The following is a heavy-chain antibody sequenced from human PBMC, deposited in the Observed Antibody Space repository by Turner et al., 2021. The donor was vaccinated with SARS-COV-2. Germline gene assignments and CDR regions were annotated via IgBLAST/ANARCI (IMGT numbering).Heavy chain of an antibody. CDR3: ARDLVDIVATMFGQLNYYGMDV. CDR2: INPNSDGT. J-gene: IGHJ6*02. Sequence: QVQLVQSGAEVKKPGASVKVSCKASGYTFTGYYMHWVRQAPGQGLEWMGWINPNSDGTNYAQKFQGRVTMTRDTSISTAYMGLSRLGSDDTAVYYCARDLVDIVATMFGQLNYYGMDVWGQGTTVTVSS. CDR1: GYTFTGYY. D-gene: IGHD5-12*01. V-gene: IGHV1-2*02.